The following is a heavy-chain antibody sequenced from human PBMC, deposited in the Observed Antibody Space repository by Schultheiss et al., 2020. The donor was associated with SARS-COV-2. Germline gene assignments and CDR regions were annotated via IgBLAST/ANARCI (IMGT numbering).Heavy chain of an antibody. J-gene: IGHJ3*02. D-gene: IGHD4-17*01. Sequence: ASVKVSCKASGGTFSSYAISWVRQAPGQGLEWMGWISAYNGNTNYAQKLQGRVTMTTDTSTSTAYMELSSLRSEDTAVYYCARVRYGDSRRGFDIWGQGTMVTVSS. V-gene: IGHV1-18*01. CDR1: GGTFSSYA. CDR2: ISAYNGNT. CDR3: ARVRYGDSRRGFDI.